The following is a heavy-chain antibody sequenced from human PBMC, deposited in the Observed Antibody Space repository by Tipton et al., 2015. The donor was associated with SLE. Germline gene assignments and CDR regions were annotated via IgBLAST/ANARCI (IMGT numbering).Heavy chain of an antibody. J-gene: IGHJ4*02. D-gene: IGHD3-10*01. CDR1: GGSISSSSSY. CDR2: IYYGGNT. CDR3: ARAAGVRVAYFDY. V-gene: IGHV4-39*01. Sequence: TLSLTCTVSGGSISSSSSYWGWIRQPPGKGLEWIGSIYYGGNTYYNPSLKSRVTISVDTSKNQFSLKLSSVTAADTAVYYCARAAGVRVAYFDYWGQGTLVTVSS.